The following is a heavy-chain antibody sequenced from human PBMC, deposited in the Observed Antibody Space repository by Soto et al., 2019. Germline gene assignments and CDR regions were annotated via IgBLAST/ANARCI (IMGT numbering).Heavy chain of an antibody. CDR1: GFTYEDFA. Sequence: EVQLVESGGGLVEPGKSLRLSCVVSGFTYEDFAMHWVRQAPGKGLEWVSGISWNSASTGYADSVTGRFTISRDNAKNSLYLQMRNLTGDDTAMYYCVKYFRRYTNGLDVWGPGTSVTVSS. V-gene: IGHV3-9*01. CDR2: ISWNSAST. J-gene: IGHJ6*02. CDR3: VKYFRRYTNGLDV. D-gene: IGHD5-18*01.